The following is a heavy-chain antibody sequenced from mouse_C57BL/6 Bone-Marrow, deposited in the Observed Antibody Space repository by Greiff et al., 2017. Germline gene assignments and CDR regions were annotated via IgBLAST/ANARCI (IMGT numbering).Heavy chain of an antibody. CDR3: ARWGYGSGEFDY. D-gene: IGHD1-1*01. CDR2: INPGSGGT. J-gene: IGHJ2*01. Sequence: QVQLQQSGAELVRPGTSVKVSCKASGYAFTNYLIEWVKQRPGQGLEWIGVINPGSGGTNYNEKFKGKATLTADKSSSTAYMQLSSLESEGSAVDFCARWGYGSGEFDYWGQGTTLTVSS. V-gene: IGHV1-54*01. CDR1: GYAFTNYL.